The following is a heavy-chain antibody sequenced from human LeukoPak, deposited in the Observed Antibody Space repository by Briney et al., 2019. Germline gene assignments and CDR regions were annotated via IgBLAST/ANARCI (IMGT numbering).Heavy chain of an antibody. CDR1: GYTFTSYG. CDR2: ISAYNGNT. Sequence: ASVKVSCKASGYTFTSYGISWVRQAPGQGLEWMGWISAYNGNTNYAQKLQGRVTMTTDTSTSTAYMELRSLRSDDTAVYYCAIGGWELPDRGWLHFDYWGQGILVTVSS. V-gene: IGHV1-18*01. CDR3: AIGGWELPDRGWLHFDY. D-gene: IGHD1-26*01. J-gene: IGHJ4*02.